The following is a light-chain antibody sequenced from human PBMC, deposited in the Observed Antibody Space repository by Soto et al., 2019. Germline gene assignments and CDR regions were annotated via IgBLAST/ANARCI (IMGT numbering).Light chain of an antibody. CDR2: GAS. CDR1: QNVDNNF. CDR3: QQYGSLPYT. J-gene: IGKJ2*01. Sequence: ENVRTQSPGTMSLSPGERATLSCRASQNVDNNFLAWYQQKPGQPPRLRIFGASIRAAGIPDRFSGSGSGTDFTLSISRLEPEDFVVYHCQQYGSLPYTFGQGTKLDI. V-gene: IGKV3-20*01.